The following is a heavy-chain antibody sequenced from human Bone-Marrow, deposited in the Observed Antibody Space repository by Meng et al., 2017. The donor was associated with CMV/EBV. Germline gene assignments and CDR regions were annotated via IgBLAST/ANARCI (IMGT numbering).Heavy chain of an antibody. V-gene: IGHV1-2*02. Sequence: ASVKVSCKASGYTFTGYYMHWVRQAPGQGLEWMGWVHPRGGSNLAQKFQGRVTMTTDTSITTAYMELRSLKFDDTAIYFCAKRGYSSSSWFDSWGQGHLVTVSS. CDR2: VHPRGGS. D-gene: IGHD6-6*01. J-gene: IGHJ5*01. CDR3: AKRGYSSSSWFDS. CDR1: GYTFTGYY.